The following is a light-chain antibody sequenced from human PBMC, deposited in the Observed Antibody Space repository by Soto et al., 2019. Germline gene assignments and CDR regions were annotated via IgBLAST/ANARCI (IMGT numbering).Light chain of an antibody. CDR3: CSYGGSFYV. CDR2: DVN. Sequence: QSARAQPHSVSGSPGQSVAISCSGTSSDVGGYNYVSWYQQHPGKAPKLIIFDVNKRPSGVPDRFSGSKSGSTASLTISGLQAEDEADYYCCSYGGSFYVVGTGTKVTVL. J-gene: IGLJ1*01. CDR1: SSDVGGYNY. V-gene: IGLV2-11*01.